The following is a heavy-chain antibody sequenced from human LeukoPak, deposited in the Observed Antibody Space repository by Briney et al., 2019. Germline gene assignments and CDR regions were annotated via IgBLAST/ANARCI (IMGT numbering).Heavy chain of an antibody. V-gene: IGHV3-23*01. Sequence: GGSLRLSCAASGFPFSSYAMSWVRQAPGKGLEWVSAISGSGGSTYYADSVKGRFTISRDNSKNTLYLQMNSLRAEDTAVYYCAKDTAVRGVITDYYFDYWGQGTLVTVSS. D-gene: IGHD3-10*01. CDR3: AKDTAVRGVITDYYFDY. CDR1: GFPFSSYA. CDR2: ISGSGGST. J-gene: IGHJ4*02.